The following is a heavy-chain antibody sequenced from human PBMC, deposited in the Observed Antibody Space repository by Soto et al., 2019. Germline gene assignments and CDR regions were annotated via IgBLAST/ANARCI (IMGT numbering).Heavy chain of an antibody. CDR2: ISSSGSSI. Sequence: EVQLVESGGGLVQPGGSLRLSCAASGFTFSSYEMNWVRQAPGKGLEWVSYISSSGSSIYYADSVKGRFTISRDNAKNSLYLQMTSLRAEYTAVYYCARDSLTSAPDYWGQGTLVTVSS. J-gene: IGHJ4*02. CDR3: ARDSLTSAPDY. V-gene: IGHV3-48*03. CDR1: GFTFSSYE.